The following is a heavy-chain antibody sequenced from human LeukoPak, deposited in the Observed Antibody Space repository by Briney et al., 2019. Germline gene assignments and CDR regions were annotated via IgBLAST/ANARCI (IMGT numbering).Heavy chain of an antibody. V-gene: IGHV3-20*04. D-gene: IGHD6-13*01. Sequence: GGSLRLSCAASGFTFDDYGMSWVRQAPGKGLEWVSGINWNGGSTGYADSVKGRFTISRDNAKNSLYLQMNSLRAEDTALYYCARGYSSSWTDNWFDPWGQGTLVTVSS. CDR1: GFTFDDYG. CDR2: INWNGGST. J-gene: IGHJ5*02. CDR3: ARGYSSSWTDNWFDP.